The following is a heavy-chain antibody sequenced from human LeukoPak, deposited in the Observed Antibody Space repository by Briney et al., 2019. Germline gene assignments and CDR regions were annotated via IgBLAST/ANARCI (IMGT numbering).Heavy chain of an antibody. CDR3: ASRPAGTTWYGVFDY. J-gene: IGHJ4*02. Sequence: SETLSLTCSVSGASINSDYWSWIRQSPGKGLEWMGYVFNGGSTNYNPSLKSRVTMSLDTSRDQFSLRLTSVTAADTAIYYCASRPAGTTWYGVFDYWSQGTLVTVSS. CDR1: GASINSDY. CDR2: VFNGGST. V-gene: IGHV4-59*01. D-gene: IGHD6-13*01.